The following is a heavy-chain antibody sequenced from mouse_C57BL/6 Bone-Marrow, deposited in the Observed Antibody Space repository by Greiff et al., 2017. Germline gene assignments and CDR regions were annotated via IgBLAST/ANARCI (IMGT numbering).Heavy chain of an antibody. CDR3: AREGITTVVGNFDY. CDR2: IYPSDCYT. D-gene: IGHD1-1*01. Sequence: QLQQPGAELVKPGASVKLSCKASGYTFTSYWMQWVKQRPGQGLEWIGEIYPSDCYTNFNQKFKGKATLTVDSTSRTTYRKLSSLKSEDSAVNDCAREGITTVVGNFDYWGQGTTLTVSS. V-gene: IGHV1-50*01. J-gene: IGHJ2*01. CDR1: GYTFTSYW.